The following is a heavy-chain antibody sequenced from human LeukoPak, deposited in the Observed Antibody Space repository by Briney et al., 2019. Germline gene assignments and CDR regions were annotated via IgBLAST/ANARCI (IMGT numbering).Heavy chain of an antibody. J-gene: IGHJ4*02. CDR3: ARGGGYNYGTFDY. V-gene: IGHV5-51*01. Sequence: GESLNISCKGSGYSFTNYWIGWIRPMPGKGLEWMGIIYPGDSDTRYSPSFQGQVTISADKSISTAYLQWSSLKASDTAMYYCARGGGYNYGTFDYWGQGTLVTVSS. D-gene: IGHD5-18*01. CDR2: IYPGDSDT. CDR1: GYSFTNYW.